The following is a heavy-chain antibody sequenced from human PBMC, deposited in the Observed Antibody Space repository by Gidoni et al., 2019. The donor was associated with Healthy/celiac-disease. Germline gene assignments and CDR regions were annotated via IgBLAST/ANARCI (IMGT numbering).Heavy chain of an antibody. CDR3: ARDSRDGYNYN. Sequence: EVQLVESGGGLVQPGGSLRLSCAASAFTFSSYWMSWVRQAPGKGLEWVSNIKQDGSEKYYEYSLKGRFTISRDNAKNSLYLQMNSLRAEDTAVYYCARDSRDGYNYNWGQGTLVTVSS. D-gene: IGHD5-12*01. J-gene: IGHJ4*02. CDR1: AFTFSSYW. V-gene: IGHV3-7*01. CDR2: IKQDGSEK.